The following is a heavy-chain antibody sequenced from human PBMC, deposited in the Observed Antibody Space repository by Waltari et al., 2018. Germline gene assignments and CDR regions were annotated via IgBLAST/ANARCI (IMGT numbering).Heavy chain of an antibody. CDR3: ARGGTVTTPIDY. D-gene: IGHD4-4*01. V-gene: IGHV4-39*07. CDR2: IYYSGST. CDR1: GGSISSSSYY. J-gene: IGHJ4*02. Sequence: QLQLQESGPGLVKPSETLYLTCTVSGGSISSSSYYWGWIRQPPGKGLEWIGSIYYSGSTYYNPSLKSRVTISVDTSKNQFSLKLSSVTAADTAVYYCARGGTVTTPIDYWGQGTLVTVSS.